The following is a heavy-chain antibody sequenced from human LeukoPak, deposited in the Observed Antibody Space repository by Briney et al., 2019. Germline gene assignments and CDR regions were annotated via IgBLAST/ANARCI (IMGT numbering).Heavy chain of an antibody. V-gene: IGHV4-59*08. CDR1: GGSISSYY. D-gene: IGHD3-9*01. CDR3: ARHIYDILTGYSDAFDI. CDR2: ISYSGST. J-gene: IGHJ3*02. Sequence: TSSETLSLTCTVSGGSISSYYWSWIRQPPGKGLEWIGYISYSGSTNYNPSLKSRVTISVDTSKNQFSLKLSSVTAADTAVYYCARHIYDILTGYSDAFDIWGQGTMVTVSS.